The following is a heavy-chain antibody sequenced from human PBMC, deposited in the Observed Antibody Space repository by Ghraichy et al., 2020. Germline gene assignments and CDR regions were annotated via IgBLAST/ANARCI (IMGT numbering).Heavy chain of an antibody. J-gene: IGHJ4*02. CDR2: IKSKTDGGTT. D-gene: IGHD4-23*01. CDR1: GFTFSNAW. V-gene: IGHV3-15*01. CDR3: TTVRSGWAGGNSVY. Sequence: GGSLRLSCAASGFTFSNAWMSWVRQAPGKGLEWVGRIKSKTDGGTTDYAAPVKGRFTISRDDSKNTLFLQMNSLKTEDTAVYYCTTVRSGWAGGNSVYWGQGTLVTFSS.